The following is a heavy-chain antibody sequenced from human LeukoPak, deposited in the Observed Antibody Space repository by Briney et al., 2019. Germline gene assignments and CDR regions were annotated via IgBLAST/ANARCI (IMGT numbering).Heavy chain of an antibody. CDR1: GYSISSGYY. J-gene: IGHJ4*02. V-gene: IGHV4-38-2*01. CDR2: IYHSGST. Sequence: SETLTLTCVVSGYSISSGYYWGWIRQPPGKGLEWIGSIYHSGSTYYKPSLKSRITISVDTSKNHFSLKLSSVTAADTAVYYCASSTWFGTRIVFDYWGQGTLVTVSS. D-gene: IGHD3-10*01. CDR3: ASSTWFGTRIVFDY.